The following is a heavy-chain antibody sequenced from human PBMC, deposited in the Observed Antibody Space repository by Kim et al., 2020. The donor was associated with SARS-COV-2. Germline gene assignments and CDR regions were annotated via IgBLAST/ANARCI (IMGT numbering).Heavy chain of an antibody. D-gene: IGHD3-10*01. CDR2: NK. V-gene: IGHV3-30*02. Sequence: NKYYADSVKGRFTISRDNSKNTLYLQMNSLRAEDTAVYYCAKGPNGGFDPWGQGTLVTVSS. J-gene: IGHJ5*02. CDR3: AKGPNGGFDP.